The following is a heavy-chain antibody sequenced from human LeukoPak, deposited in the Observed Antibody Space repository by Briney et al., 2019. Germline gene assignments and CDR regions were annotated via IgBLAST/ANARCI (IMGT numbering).Heavy chain of an antibody. CDR1: GGSFSGYY. Sequence: PETLSLTCAVYGGSFSGYYWSWIRQPPRKGLEWIGEINYSGSTNYNPSLKSRVTISVDTSKNQFSLKLSSVTAADTAVYYCARHGSCWYSDYWGQGTLVTVSS. J-gene: IGHJ4*02. V-gene: IGHV4-34*01. CDR3: ARHGSCWYSDY. D-gene: IGHD6-19*01. CDR2: INYSGST.